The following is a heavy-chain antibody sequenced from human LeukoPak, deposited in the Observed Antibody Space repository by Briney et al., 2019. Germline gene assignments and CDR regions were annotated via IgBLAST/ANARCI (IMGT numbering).Heavy chain of an antibody. V-gene: IGHV3-23*01. J-gene: IGHJ4*02. CDR1: GFTFSSYA. CDR3: AKFASTTYGPNDY. D-gene: IGHD1-26*01. CDR2: ISGSGGST. Sequence: HSGGSLRLSCAASGFTFSSYAMSWVRQAPGKGLEWVSAISGSGGSTYYADSVKGGFTISRDNSKNTLYLQMNSLRAEDTAVYYCAKFASTTYGPNDYWGQGTLVTVSS.